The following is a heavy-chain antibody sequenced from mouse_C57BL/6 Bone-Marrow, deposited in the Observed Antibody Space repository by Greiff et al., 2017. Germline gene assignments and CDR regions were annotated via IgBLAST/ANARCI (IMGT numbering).Heavy chain of an antibody. CDR2: IGSGSSTI. D-gene: IGHD2-4*01. Sequence: EVKVVESGGGLVKPGGSLKLSCAASGFTFSDYGMHWVRQAPEKGLEWVAYIGSGSSTIYYADTVKGRFTISRDNAKNTLFLQMTSLRSEDTAMYYCAKIPYDYEGGYWGQGTTLTVSS. V-gene: IGHV5-17*01. J-gene: IGHJ2*01. CDR3: AKIPYDYEGGY. CDR1: GFTFSDYG.